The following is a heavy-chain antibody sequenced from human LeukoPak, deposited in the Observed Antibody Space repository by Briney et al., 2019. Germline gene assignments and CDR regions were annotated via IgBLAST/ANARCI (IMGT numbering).Heavy chain of an antibody. CDR1: GGSITSSSDY. CDR2: IYYSGST. V-gene: IGHV4-39*07. D-gene: IGHD2-8*02. J-gene: IGHJ4*02. Sequence: SETLSLTCTVSGGSITSSSDYWGWIRQPPGKGLEWIGTIYYSGSTYDNLSLTSRVTISIDTAKNQCSLRLSSVTAADTAVYYCARSYWGYFDYWGQGTLVTVSS. CDR3: ARSYWGYFDY.